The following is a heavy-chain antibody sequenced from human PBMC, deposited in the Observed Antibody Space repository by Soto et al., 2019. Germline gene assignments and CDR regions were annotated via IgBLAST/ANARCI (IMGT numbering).Heavy chain of an antibody. V-gene: IGHV4-30-4*01. CDR2: IYYSGST. J-gene: IGHJ6*02. CDR1: GGSISSGDYY. CDR3: ARDLEVTTPYFNYYYGMDV. D-gene: IGHD4-4*01. Sequence: TLSLTCTVSGGSISSGDYYWSWIRQPPGKGLEWIGYIYYSGSTYYNPSLKSRVTISVDTSKNQFSLKLSSVTAADTAVYYCARDLEVTTPYFNYYYGMDVWGQGTTVTVSS.